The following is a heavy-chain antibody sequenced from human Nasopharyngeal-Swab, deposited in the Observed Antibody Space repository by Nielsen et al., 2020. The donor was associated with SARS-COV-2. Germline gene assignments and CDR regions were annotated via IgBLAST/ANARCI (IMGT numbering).Heavy chain of an antibody. Sequence: GESLKISCAASGFSFSSYWMNWVRQAPGKGLEWVANIKQDGSEKYYVDSVKGRFTISRDNAKNSLYLQMNSLRVEDTAVYYCARKSSPFSASVHWGQGSLVTVSS. CDR1: GFSFSSYW. CDR2: IKQDGSEK. D-gene: IGHD5/OR15-5a*01. CDR3: ARKSSPFSASVH. J-gene: IGHJ4*02. V-gene: IGHV3-7*01.